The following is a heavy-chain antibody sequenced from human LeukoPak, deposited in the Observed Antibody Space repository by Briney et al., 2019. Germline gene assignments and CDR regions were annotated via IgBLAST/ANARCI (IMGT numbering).Heavy chain of an antibody. CDR1: GGSISSYY. CDR3: ARGYSSAWSLKPDY. J-gene: IGHJ4*02. V-gene: IGHV4-59*01. D-gene: IGHD6-19*01. Sequence: SETLSLTCTVSGGSISSYYWSWIRQPPGKGLEWIGYIYYSGSTNYNPSLKSRVTISVDTSKNQFSLKLSSVTAADTAVYYCARGYSSAWSLKPDYWGQGTLVTVSS. CDR2: IYYSGST.